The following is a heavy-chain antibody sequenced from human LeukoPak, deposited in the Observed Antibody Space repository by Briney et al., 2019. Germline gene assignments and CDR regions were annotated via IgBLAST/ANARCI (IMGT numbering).Heavy chain of an antibody. J-gene: IGHJ4*02. CDR3: ARGFGGQEVYDY. Sequence: PSETLSLTCTVSGGSISNSRYYWSWIRQPAGKGLEWLGRLYTSGGTNYNPSLKSRVTVSVATSKNQFSLNLTSVTAADTAVYYCARGFGGQEVYDYWGQGTLVTVSS. CDR1: GGSISNSRYY. D-gene: IGHD2-15*01. CDR2: LYTSGGT. V-gene: IGHV4-61*02.